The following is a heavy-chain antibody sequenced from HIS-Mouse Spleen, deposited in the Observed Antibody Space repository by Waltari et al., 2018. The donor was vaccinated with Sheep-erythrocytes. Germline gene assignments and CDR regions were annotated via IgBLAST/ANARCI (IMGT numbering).Heavy chain of an antibody. Sequence: FTFSSYSMNWVRQAPGKGLEWVSSISSSSSYRYYADSVKGRFTISRDNAKNSLYLQMNSLRAEDTAVYYCARVASGATFDYWGQGTLVTVSS. CDR2: ISSSSSYR. CDR3: ARVASGATFDY. D-gene: IGHD1-26*01. J-gene: IGHJ4*02. V-gene: IGHV3-21*01. CDR1: FTFSSYS.